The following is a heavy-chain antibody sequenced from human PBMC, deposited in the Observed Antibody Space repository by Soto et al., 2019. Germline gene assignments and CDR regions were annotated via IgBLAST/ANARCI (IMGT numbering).Heavy chain of an antibody. J-gene: IGHJ6*02. CDR3: ARTHNTAMAYANYYGMDV. CDR1: GYTFTSYA. CDR2: INAGNGNT. Sequence: QVQLVQSGAEVKKPGASVKVSCKASGYTFTSYAMHWVRQAPGQRLEWMGWINAGNGNTKYSQKFQGRVTITRDTSASKAYMELSSLRSEDTAVYYCARTHNTAMAYANYYGMDVWGQGTTVTVSS. D-gene: IGHD5-18*01. V-gene: IGHV1-3*01.